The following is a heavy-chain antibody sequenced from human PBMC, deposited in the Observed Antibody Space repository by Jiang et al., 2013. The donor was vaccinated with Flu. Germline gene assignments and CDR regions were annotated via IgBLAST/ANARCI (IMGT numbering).Heavy chain of an antibody. CDR2: IDWDDDK. V-gene: IGHV2-70*11. CDR3: ARICPYGSGKRIGDY. D-gene: IGHD3-10*01. Sequence: FSLSTSGMCVSWIRQPPGKALEWLARIDWDDDKYYSTSLKTRLTISKDTSKNQVVLTMTNMDPVDTATYYCARICPYGSGKRIGDYWGQGTLVTVSS. J-gene: IGHJ4*02. CDR1: FSLSTSGMC.